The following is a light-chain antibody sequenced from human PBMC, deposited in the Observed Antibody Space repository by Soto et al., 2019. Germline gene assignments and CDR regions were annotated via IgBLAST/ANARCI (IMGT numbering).Light chain of an antibody. CDR1: QSVSSY. V-gene: IGKV3-11*01. CDR2: DAS. J-gene: IGKJ3*01. CDR3: QQRSNCPPIFT. Sequence: EIVLTQSPATLSLSPGERATLSCRASQSVSSYFPWYQQKRGQAPRLLIYDASIRATGIPARFSGSGPGTDFTLTISILEHEDFAVYYCQQRSNCPPIFTFGPGTKVDIK.